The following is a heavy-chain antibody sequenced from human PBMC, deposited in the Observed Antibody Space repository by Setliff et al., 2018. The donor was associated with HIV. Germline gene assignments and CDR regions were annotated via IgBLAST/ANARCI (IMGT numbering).Heavy chain of an antibody. D-gene: IGHD6-13*01. CDR1: GYTSTSYG. CDR3: ARANDIAAAGPFDY. V-gene: IGHV1-18*01. CDR2: ISAYNGNT. J-gene: IGHJ4*02. Sequence: PSVKVSCKASGYTSTSYGISWVRQAPGQGLEWMGWISAYNGNTNYAQKLQGRVTMTTDTSTSTAYMELRSLRSDDTAVYYCARANDIAAAGPFDYWGQGTLVTVSS.